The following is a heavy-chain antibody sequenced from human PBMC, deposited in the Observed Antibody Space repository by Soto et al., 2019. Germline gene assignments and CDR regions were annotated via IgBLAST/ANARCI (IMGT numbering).Heavy chain of an antibody. CDR1: DYTFPNFG. J-gene: IGHJ4*02. CDR3: ARTITVLFYPHYFAY. Sequence: QVQLVQSGAEVKKPGASVKVSCKASDYTFPNFGVSWVRQAPGQGLEWMGWVSGDNGHTKYAQNFQGRLTMTTDTSTSTAYMELRSLTSDDTAVYYCARTITVLFYPHYFAYWAQGSLVTVSS. D-gene: IGHD3-10*01. CDR2: VSGDNGHT. V-gene: IGHV1-18*01.